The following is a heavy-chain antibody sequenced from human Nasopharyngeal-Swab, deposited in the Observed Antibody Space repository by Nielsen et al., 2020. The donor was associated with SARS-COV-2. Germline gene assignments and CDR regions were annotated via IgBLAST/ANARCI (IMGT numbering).Heavy chain of an antibody. CDR1: GDSIGSGKYY. D-gene: IGHD3-10*01. CDR2: IDTSGT. Sequence: SETLSLTCTVSGDSIGSGKYYWGWIRQSAGKGLEWLGRIDTSGTTYNPSLKGRVTMSLDTSKNEFSLKVNSVTAADTAVYYCVRDSPMTRAVIVEYWGQGTLVTVSS. J-gene: IGHJ4*02. V-gene: IGHV4-61*02. CDR3: VRDSPMTRAVIVEY.